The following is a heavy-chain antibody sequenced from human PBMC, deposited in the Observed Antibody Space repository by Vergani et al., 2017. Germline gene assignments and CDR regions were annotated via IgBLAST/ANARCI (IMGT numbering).Heavy chain of an antibody. CDR3: ARDLYPAYYYGSGSYTNWFDP. Sequence: QVQLQESGPGLVKPSETLSLTCTVSGGSISSYYWSWIRQPAGKGLEWIGRIYTSGSTNYNPSLKSRVTMSVDTSKNQFSLKLSSVTAADTAVYYRARDLYPAYYYGSGSYTNWFDPWGQGTLVTVSS. V-gene: IGHV4-4*07. J-gene: IGHJ5*02. CDR2: IYTSGST. D-gene: IGHD3-10*01. CDR1: GGSISSYY.